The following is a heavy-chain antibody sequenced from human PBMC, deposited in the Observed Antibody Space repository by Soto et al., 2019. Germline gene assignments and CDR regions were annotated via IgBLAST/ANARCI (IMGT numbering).Heavy chain of an antibody. CDR3: ARGYCSSTSCYISDNWFDP. CDR2: IYYSGRT. Sequence: SETLSLTCTVSGGSISSYYWSWIRQPPGKGLEWIVYIYYSGRTSYNPSLKSRVTISVDTSKNQFSLKLSSVTAAETAVYYCARGYCSSTSCYISDNWFDPWGQGTLVSVPQ. D-gene: IGHD2-2*02. J-gene: IGHJ5*02. V-gene: IGHV4-59*01. CDR1: GGSISSYY.